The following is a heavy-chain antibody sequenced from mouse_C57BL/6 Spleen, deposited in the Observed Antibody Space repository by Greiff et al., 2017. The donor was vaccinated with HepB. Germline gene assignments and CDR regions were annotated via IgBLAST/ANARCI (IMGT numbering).Heavy chain of an antibody. D-gene: IGHD2-4*01. V-gene: IGHV1-69*01. CDR1: GYTFTSYW. J-gene: IGHJ3*01. Sequence: QVQLQQPGAELVMPGASVKLSCKASGYTFTSYWMHWVKQRPGQGLEWIGEIDPSDCYTNYNQKFKGKSTLTVDKSSSTAYMQLSSLTSEDSAVYYCARRDYDYPWFAYWGQGTLVTVSA. CDR3: ARRDYDYPWFAY. CDR2: IDPSDCYT.